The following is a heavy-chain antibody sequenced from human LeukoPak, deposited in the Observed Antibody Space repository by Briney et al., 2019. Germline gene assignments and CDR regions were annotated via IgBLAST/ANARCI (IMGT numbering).Heavy chain of an antibody. CDR2: ISSSSSYI. D-gene: IGHD2-21*02. Sequence: GGSLRLSCAASGFTFSSYSMNWVRQAPGKGLEWVSSISSSSSYIYYADSVKGRFTISRDNAKNSLYLQMNSLRAEDTALYYCAKEGYCGGDCYSDYWGQGTLVTVSS. CDR3: AKEGYCGGDCYSDY. V-gene: IGHV3-21*04. J-gene: IGHJ4*02. CDR1: GFTFSSYS.